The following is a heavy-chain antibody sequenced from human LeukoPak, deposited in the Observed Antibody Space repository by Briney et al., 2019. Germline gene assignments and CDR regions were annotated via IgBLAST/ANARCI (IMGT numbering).Heavy chain of an antibody. J-gene: IGHJ3*02. D-gene: IGHD4-17*01. CDR2: IYYSGTT. V-gene: IGHV4-61*01. Sequence: SETLSLTCTVSGGAVSSGSYYWSWIRHPPGKGLEWVGHIYYSGTTNYNPSLKSRVTISVDTSKNQYSLKLSSVTAADTAVYFCARARYGEDAFDIWGQGAMVAVSS. CDR1: GGAVSSGSYY. CDR3: ARARYGEDAFDI.